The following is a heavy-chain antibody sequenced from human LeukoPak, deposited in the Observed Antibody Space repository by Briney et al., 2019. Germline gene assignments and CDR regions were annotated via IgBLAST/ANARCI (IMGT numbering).Heavy chain of an antibody. CDR1: GFTFSSYG. D-gene: IGHD3-9*01. Sequence: GGSLRLSCAASGFTFSSYGMHWVRQAPGKGLEWVAVIWYDGSNKYYADSVKGRFTISRDNSKNTLYLQMNSLRAEDTAVYYCAKDRNARYFEDWGQGTLVTVSS. J-gene: IGHJ4*02. V-gene: IGHV3-33*06. CDR2: IWYDGSNK. CDR3: AKDRNARYFED.